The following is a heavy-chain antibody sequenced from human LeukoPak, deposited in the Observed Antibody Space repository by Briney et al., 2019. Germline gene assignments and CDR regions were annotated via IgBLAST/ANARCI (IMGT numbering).Heavy chain of an antibody. Sequence: GASVKVSCKASGYTFTSYAIHWVRQAPGQRLEWMGWINTVNGNTEYSQDFQGRVTITRDTPAITAYMELSSLRSEDMAVYYCAREGPTYSSSWYVGLLGFDYWGQGTLVTVSS. V-gene: IGHV1-3*03. D-gene: IGHD6-13*01. CDR1: GYTFTSYA. CDR2: INTVNGNT. CDR3: AREGPTYSSSWYVGLLGFDY. J-gene: IGHJ4*02.